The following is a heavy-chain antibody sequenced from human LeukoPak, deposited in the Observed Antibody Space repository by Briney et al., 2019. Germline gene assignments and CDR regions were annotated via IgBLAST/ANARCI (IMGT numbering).Heavy chain of an antibody. Sequence: SETLSLTCTVSGGSISSYYWTWIRQPPGKGLEYIGYIYYSGSANYNPSLKSRVTISVDTSKNQFSLKLSSVTAADTAVYYCARSPSPGPSHSYYYMDVWGKGTTVTVSS. CDR3: ARSPSPGPSHSYYYMDV. CDR1: GGSISSYY. J-gene: IGHJ6*03. CDR2: IYYSGSA. V-gene: IGHV4-59*01.